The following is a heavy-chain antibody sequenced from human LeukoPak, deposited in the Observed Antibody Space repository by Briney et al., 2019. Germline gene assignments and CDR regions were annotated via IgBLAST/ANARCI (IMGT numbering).Heavy chain of an antibody. CDR1: GYTFTSYY. J-gene: IGHJ4*02. V-gene: IGHV1-46*01. CDR3: ARAVDTAMVTGC. CDR2: INPSGGST. Sequence: ASVTVSCKASGYTFTSYYMHWVRQAPGQGLEWMGIINPSGGSTSYAQKFQGRVTMTRDTSTSTVYKELSSLRSEDTAVYYCARAVDTAMVTGCWGQGTLVTVSS. D-gene: IGHD5-18*01.